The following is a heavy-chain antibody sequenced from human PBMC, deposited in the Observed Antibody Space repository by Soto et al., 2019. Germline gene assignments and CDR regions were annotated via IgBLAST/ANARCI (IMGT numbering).Heavy chain of an antibody. CDR1: EFTVSGHA. J-gene: IGHJ3*02. CDR3: APHVSCSGGSCQYDAFAI. CDR2: ITADGGT. D-gene: IGHD2-15*01. V-gene: IGHV3-23*01. Sequence: EVQVLESGGGLVQPGGSLRLSCEGSEFTVSGHAMTWIRQAPGKGPDWVSTITADGGTYYADSVKGRFAMSRDTSENTLYLQMNSLGADDTAAYYCAPHVSCSGGSCQYDAFAIRGQGTMVTVSS.